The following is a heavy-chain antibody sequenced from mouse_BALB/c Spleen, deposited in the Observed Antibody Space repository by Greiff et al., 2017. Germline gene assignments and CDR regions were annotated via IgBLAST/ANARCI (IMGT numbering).Heavy chain of an antibody. J-gene: IGHJ4*01. CDR2: IWGDGST. CDR3: ARDQRGNCYAMDY. CDR1: GFSLTGYG. Sequence: VQLKESGPGLVAPSQSLSITCTVSGFSLTGYGVNWVRQPPGKGLEWLGMIWGDGSTDYNSALKSRLSISKDNSKSQVFLKMNSLQTDDTARYYCARDQRGNCYAMDYWGQGTSVTVSS. V-gene: IGHV2-6-7*01. D-gene: IGHD2-1*01.